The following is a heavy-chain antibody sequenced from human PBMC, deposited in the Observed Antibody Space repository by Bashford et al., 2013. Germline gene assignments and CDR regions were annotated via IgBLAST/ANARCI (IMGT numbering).Heavy chain of an antibody. V-gene: IGHV3-33*01. Sequence: GSLRLSCAASGDIFSTYGMHWVRQAPGKGLEWVAVIWDDGSNIYYADSVKGRFTISRDNSKKTLFLQMDSLRAEDTAVYYCARDAAAPIYAFDIVGTKGQVVTVSS. D-gene: IGHD6-25*01. CDR2: IWDDGSNI. CDR3: ARDAAAPIYAFDI. J-gene: IGHJ3*02. CDR1: GDIFSTYG.